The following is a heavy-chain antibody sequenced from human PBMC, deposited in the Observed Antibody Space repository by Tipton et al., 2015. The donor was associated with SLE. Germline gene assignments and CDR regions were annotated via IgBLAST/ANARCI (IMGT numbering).Heavy chain of an antibody. Sequence: TLSLTCTVSGGSISSGGYYWSWIRQPPGKGLEWIGYIYYSGSTNYNPSLKSRVTISVDTSKNQFSLKLSSVTAADTAVYYCARSWNGPLDLWGRGTLVTVSS. D-gene: IGHD1-1*01. CDR3: ARSWNGPLDL. CDR2: IYYSGST. J-gene: IGHJ2*01. V-gene: IGHV4-61*08. CDR1: GGSISSGGYY.